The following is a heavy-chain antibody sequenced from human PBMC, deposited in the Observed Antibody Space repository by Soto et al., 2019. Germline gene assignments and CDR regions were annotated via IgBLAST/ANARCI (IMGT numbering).Heavy chain of an antibody. CDR3: AREADGYSSGWDHYYFDY. D-gene: IGHD6-19*01. CDR1: GYTFTSYG. Sequence: ASVKVSCKASGYTFTSYGISWVRQAPGQGLEWMGWISAYNGNTNYAQKLQGRVTMTTDTSTSTAYMELRSLRSDDTAVYYCAREADGYSSGWDHYYFDYWGKGTLVTVSS. V-gene: IGHV1-18*04. CDR2: ISAYNGNT. J-gene: IGHJ4*02.